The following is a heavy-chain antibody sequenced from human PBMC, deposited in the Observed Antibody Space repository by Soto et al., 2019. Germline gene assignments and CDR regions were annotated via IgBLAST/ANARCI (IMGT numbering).Heavy chain of an antibody. D-gene: IGHD2-2*01. J-gene: IGHJ5*02. V-gene: IGHV1-24*01. Sequence: ASVKVSCKVAGYTLTELSMHWVRQPPGKGLEWMGGFDPEDGETIYAQKFQGRVTMTEDTSTDTAYMELSSLRSEDTAVYYCATAHVVPATIWFDPWGQGTLVTVSS. CDR3: ATAHVVPATIWFDP. CDR2: FDPEDGET. CDR1: GYTLTELS.